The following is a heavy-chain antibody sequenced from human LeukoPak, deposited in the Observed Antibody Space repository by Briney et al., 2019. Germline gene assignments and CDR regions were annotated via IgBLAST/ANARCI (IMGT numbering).Heavy chain of an antibody. J-gene: IGHJ4*02. V-gene: IGHV5-51*01. CDR3: ARHGSGSINIDY. CDR1: GYSFTTSC. CDR2: IYPGDSDT. D-gene: IGHD6-19*01. Sequence: GESLKISCQASGYSFTTSCIIWVRQMPGKDLQWMGIIYPGDSDTRYSPSFQGQVTISADKSISTAYLQWNSLKASDTAMYYCARHGSGSINIDYWGLGTLVTVSS.